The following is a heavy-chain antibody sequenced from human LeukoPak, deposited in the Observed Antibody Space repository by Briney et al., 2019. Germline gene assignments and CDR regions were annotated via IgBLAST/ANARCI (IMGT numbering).Heavy chain of an antibody. Sequence: GGSLRLSCAASGFTFDDYGMSWVRQAPGKGLEWVSGINWNGGSTGYADSVKGRFTISRDKAKNSLYLQMNSLRAEDTALYYCARVPYDYGDYRDAFDIWGQGTMVTVSS. CDR1: GFTFDDYG. CDR3: ARVPYDYGDYRDAFDI. J-gene: IGHJ3*02. V-gene: IGHV3-20*04. D-gene: IGHD4-17*01. CDR2: INWNGGST.